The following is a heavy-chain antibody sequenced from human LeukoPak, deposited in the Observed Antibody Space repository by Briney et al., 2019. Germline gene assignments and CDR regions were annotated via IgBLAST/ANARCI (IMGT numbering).Heavy chain of an antibody. CDR3: ARGIRTGYGY. J-gene: IGHJ4*02. V-gene: IGHV4-61*01. D-gene: IGHD1-1*01. CDR2: VDYSGTT. Sequence: SETLSLTCSVSGGSASSGSYYWSWIRQPPGKGLEWIGHVDYSGTTNNNPSLRRRVAISLETSKNQFSLKVMYLTAADTAVYYCARGIRTGYGYWGQGTLVTVSS. CDR1: GGSASSGSYY.